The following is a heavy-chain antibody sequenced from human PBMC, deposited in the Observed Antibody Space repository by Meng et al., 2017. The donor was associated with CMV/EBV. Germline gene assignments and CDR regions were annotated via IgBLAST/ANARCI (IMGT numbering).Heavy chain of an antibody. CDR3: ARTGVFSREKVVWFDP. CDR1: GFTFSSYW. CDR2: INSDGSST. J-gene: IGHJ5*02. V-gene: IGHV3-74*01. Sequence: GESLKISCAASGFTFSSYWMHWVRQAPGKGLVWVSRINSDGSSTSYADSVKGRFTISRDNAKNTLYLQMNSLRAEDTAVYYCARTGVFSREKVVWFDPWGQGTLVTVSS. D-gene: IGHD1-14*01.